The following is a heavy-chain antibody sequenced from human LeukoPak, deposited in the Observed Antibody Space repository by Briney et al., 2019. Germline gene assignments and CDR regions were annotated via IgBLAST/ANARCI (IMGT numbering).Heavy chain of an antibody. CDR2: IRYDGSNK. D-gene: IGHD6-13*01. CDR3: ARDLGNIAAAGTGDY. V-gene: IGHV3-30*02. J-gene: IGHJ4*02. Sequence: PGGSLRLSCAASGFTFSSYGMHWVRQAPGKGLEWVAFIRYDGSNKYYADSVKGRFTISRDNSKNTLYLQMNSLRAEDTAVYYCARDLGNIAAAGTGDYWGQGTLVTVSS. CDR1: GFTFSSYG.